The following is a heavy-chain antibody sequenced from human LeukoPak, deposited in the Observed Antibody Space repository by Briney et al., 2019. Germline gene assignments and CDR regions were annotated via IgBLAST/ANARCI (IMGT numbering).Heavy chain of an antibody. CDR1: GFTFSSYG. CDR2: IWYDGSNK. J-gene: IGHJ4*02. CDR3: ARDRGFGAPDY. Sequence: GGSLRLFCAASGFTFSSYGMHWVRQAPGKGLEWVAVIWYDGSNKYYADSVKGRFTISRDNSKNTLYLQMNSLRAEDTAVYYCARDRGFGAPDYWGQGTLVTVSS. D-gene: IGHD3-10*01. V-gene: IGHV3-33*01.